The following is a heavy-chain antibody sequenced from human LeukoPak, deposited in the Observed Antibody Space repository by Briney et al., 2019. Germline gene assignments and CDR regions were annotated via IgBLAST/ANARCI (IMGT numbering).Heavy chain of an antibody. J-gene: IGHJ4*02. D-gene: IGHD3-9*01. Sequence: SETLSLTCAVSNSSISSGYFWGWIRQPPGKGLEWIGTIFYSGSTYYNPSLKSRVIISIDTSKNQFSLKVTSVTAADTAVYYCARQNYDIDYWGQGTLVTVSS. CDR1: NSSISSGYF. V-gene: IGHV4-38-2*01. CDR2: IFYSGST. CDR3: ARQNYDIDY.